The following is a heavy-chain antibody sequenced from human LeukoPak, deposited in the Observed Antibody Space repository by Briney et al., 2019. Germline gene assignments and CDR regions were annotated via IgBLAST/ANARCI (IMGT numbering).Heavy chain of an antibody. CDR2: ISTVNGNS. CDR1: GYRFSSSG. Sequence: ASETVSCKASGYRFSSSGITWVRQAPGQGPEWMGWISTVNGNSRYAQNFQGRVTLTIDTSTNTAHLELTSLRSDDTSIYYCARVRDSDNWWGAFDIGGQGTMVTVSS. D-gene: IGHD1-1*01. CDR3: ARVRDSDNWWGAFDI. V-gene: IGHV1-18*01. J-gene: IGHJ3*02.